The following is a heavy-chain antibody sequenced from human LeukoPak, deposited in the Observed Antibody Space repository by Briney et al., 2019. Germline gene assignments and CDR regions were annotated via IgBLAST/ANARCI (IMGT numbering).Heavy chain of an antibody. D-gene: IGHD3-10*01. CDR1: GFTFSSYN. CDR3: ARAVIGEEGVFDY. J-gene: IGHJ4*02. CDR2: ISSSSGTI. V-gene: IGHV3-48*04. Sequence: GGSLRLSCAASGFTFSSYNMNWVRQAPGKGLEWVSYISSSSGTIYYADSVKGRFTISRDNAKKSLYLQMNSLRAEDTAVYYCARAVIGEEGVFDYWGQGTLVTVSS.